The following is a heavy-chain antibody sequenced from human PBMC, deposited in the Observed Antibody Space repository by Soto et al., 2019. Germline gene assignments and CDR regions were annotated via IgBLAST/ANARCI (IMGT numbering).Heavy chain of an antibody. D-gene: IGHD6-13*01. CDR1: GYTFTSYA. Sequence: ASVKVSCKASGYTFTSYAMHWVRQAPGQRLEWMGWINAGNGNTKYSQKFQGRVTITRDTSASTAYMELSSLRSEDTAVYYCARVSKAGSSWYNFDYWGQGTLVTVSS. CDR3: ARVSKAGSSWYNFDY. V-gene: IGHV1-3*01. CDR2: INAGNGNT. J-gene: IGHJ4*02.